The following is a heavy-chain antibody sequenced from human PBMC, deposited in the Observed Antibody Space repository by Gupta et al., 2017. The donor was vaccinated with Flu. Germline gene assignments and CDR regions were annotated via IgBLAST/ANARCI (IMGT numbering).Heavy chain of an antibody. CDR3: ATVTSGC. D-gene: IGHD4-17*01. CDR2: INPEGSST. V-gene: IGHV3-74*03. Sequence: EMQLVESGGGLVQPGGSLRLSCAAPGFTFSSPYLQWVLHATGQGLVWVSRINPEGSSTTYAESVKGRFTISRDNAKNTLYLQMNSLGDDDTAVDYCATVTSGCWGQGTLVTVSS. CDR1: GFTFSSPY. J-gene: IGHJ4*02.